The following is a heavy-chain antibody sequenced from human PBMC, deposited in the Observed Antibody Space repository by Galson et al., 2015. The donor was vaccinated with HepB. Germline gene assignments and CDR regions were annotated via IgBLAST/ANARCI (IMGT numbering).Heavy chain of an antibody. V-gene: IGHV1-18*01. D-gene: IGHD2-2*01. CDR2: ISAYNGNT. Sequence: SVKVSCKASGYTFTSYGISWVRQAPGQGLEWMGWISAYNGNTNYAQKLQGRVTMTTDTSTSTAYMELRSLRSDDTAVYYCARDSSDIVVVPAAIDYWGQGTLVTVSS. CDR3: ARDSSDIVVVPAAIDY. CDR1: GYTFTSYG. J-gene: IGHJ4*02.